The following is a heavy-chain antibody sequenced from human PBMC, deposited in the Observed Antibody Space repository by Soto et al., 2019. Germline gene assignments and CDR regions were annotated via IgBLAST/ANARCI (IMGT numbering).Heavy chain of an antibody. CDR2: INYSGNT. D-gene: IGHD3-3*01. CDR3: ARGHYDFWSGYFATIDY. J-gene: IGHJ4*02. Sequence: ETLSLTCAVYGGSFSGYYWSWIRQPPGKGLEWIGDINYSGNTNYNPSLKSRVTISADTSKNQFSLKLTSVTAADTAVYYCARGHYDFWSGYFATIDYWGQGTLVTVSS. V-gene: IGHV4-34*01. CDR1: GGSFSGYY.